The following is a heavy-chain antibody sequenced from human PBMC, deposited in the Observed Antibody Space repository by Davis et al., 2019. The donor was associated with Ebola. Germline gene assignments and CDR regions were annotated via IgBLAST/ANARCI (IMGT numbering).Heavy chain of an antibody. CDR2: ISGYNGNT. CDR1: GYSFTNYG. CDR3: ARDTALVSRAFDF. V-gene: IGHV1-18*01. D-gene: IGHD5-18*01. J-gene: IGHJ3*01. Sequence: AASVKVSCKASGYSFTNYGISWVRQAPGQGLEWMGWISGYNGNTKYVQKLQGRVTMTTDTSTSTAYMELRSLRSDDTAVYYCARDTALVSRAFDFWGQGTMVTVSS.